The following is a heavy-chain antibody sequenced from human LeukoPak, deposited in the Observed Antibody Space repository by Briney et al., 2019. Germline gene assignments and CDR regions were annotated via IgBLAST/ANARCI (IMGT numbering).Heavy chain of an antibody. CDR2: MYTSGNT. D-gene: IGHD3-22*01. CDR1: GGSISPYY. Sequence: SETLSLTCTVSGGSISPYYWSWIRQPPGKGLEWLGRMYTSGNTNYNPSLKSRVTISVDTSKNQFSLKLSSVTAADTAVYYCARSTGYYDSSKGYWGQGTLVTVSS. CDR3: ARSTGYYDSSKGY. J-gene: IGHJ4*02. V-gene: IGHV4-4*08.